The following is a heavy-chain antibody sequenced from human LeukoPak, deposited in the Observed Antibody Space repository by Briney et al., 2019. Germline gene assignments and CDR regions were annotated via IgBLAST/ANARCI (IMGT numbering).Heavy chain of an antibody. Sequence: ASVKVSCKASGYTFTRYYMHWVRQAPGQGLEWMGIINPSGGSTSYAQKFQGRVTMTRDMSTSTVYMELSSLRFEDTAVYYCARDSVDSSGYYGWFDPWGQGTLVTVSS. V-gene: IGHV1-46*01. J-gene: IGHJ5*02. CDR2: INPSGGST. CDR3: ARDSVDSSGYYGWFDP. CDR1: GYTFTRYY. D-gene: IGHD3-22*01.